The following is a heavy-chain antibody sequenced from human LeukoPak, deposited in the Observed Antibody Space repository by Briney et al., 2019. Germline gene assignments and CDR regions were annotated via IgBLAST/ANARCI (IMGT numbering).Heavy chain of an antibody. CDR3: ARRAYSSGWYFFDY. CDR1: GFTFSDYY. D-gene: IGHD6-19*01. J-gene: IGHJ4*02. CDR2: ISSSGSTI. V-gene: IGHV3-11*01. Sequence: PGGSLRLSCAASGFTFSDYYMSWIRQAPGKGLEWVSYISSSGSTIYYADSAKGRFTISRDNAKNSLFLQMNSLRAEDTAVYYCARRAYSSGWYFFDYWGQGTLVTVSS.